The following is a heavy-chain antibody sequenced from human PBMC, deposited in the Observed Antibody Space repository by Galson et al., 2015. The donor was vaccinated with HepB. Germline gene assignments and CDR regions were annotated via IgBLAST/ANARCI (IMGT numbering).Heavy chain of an antibody. V-gene: IGHV1-18*01. CDR3: ARGVVVPAAMVLYYYYYMDV. Sequence: SVKVSCKASGYTFTSYGISWVRQAPGQGLEWMGWISAYNGNTNYAQKLQGRVTMTTDTSTSTAYMELRSLRSDDTAVYYCARGVVVPAAMVLYYYYYMDVWGKGTTVTVSS. CDR2: ISAYNGNT. D-gene: IGHD2-2*01. CDR1: GYTFTSYG. J-gene: IGHJ6*03.